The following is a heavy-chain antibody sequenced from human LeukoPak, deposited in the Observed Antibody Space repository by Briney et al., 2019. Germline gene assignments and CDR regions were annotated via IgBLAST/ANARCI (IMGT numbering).Heavy chain of an antibody. CDR3: AGGPYTAALDY. V-gene: IGHV4-59*01. CDR1: GGSISSYY. J-gene: IGHJ4*02. CDR2: IYYSGST. D-gene: IGHD6-6*01. Sequence: SETLSLTCTVSGGSISSYYWSWIRQPPGTGLEWIGYIYYSGSTNYNPSLKSRVTISVDTSKNQFSLKLSSVTAADTAVYYCAGGPYTAALDYWGQGTLVTVSS.